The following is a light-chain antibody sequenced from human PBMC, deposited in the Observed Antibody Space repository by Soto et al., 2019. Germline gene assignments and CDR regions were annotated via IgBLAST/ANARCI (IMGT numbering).Light chain of an antibody. CDR2: GVS. V-gene: IGKV3-20*01. J-gene: IGKJ5*01. CDR1: QSVSSSY. CDR3: QHYVNSPPIT. Sequence: EIVLTQSPGTLSLSPGERATLSCRASQSVSSSYLAWYQQKPGQAPRLLIYGVSSRATGSPDRFSGSGSGTDFTLTISRLEPEDFAVYYCQHYVNSPPITFGQGTLLEIK.